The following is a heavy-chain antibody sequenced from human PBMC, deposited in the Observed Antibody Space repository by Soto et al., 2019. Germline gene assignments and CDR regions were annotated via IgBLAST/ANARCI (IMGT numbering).Heavy chain of an antibody. CDR2: FIPIFRTL. J-gene: IGHJ3*01. Sequence: QVQLIQSEAAVMKPGSSVRVSCTASGGIFGSHGFSWVRQAPGQRREWVGGFIPIFRTLTYTEKFQARVRIAADESVNKVYLDLSGLTSDYTAVYYCVRDRRIYYSDPHDEFVASDYEVWGQGTMVTVSS. CDR1: GGIFGSHG. V-gene: IGHV1-69*01. CDR3: VRDRRIYYSDPHDEFVASDYEV. D-gene: IGHD3-22*01.